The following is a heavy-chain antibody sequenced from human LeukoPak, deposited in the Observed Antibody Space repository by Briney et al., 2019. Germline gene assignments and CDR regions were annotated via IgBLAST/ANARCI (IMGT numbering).Heavy chain of an antibody. CDR1: GGPISSYY. V-gene: IGHV4-59*01. Sequence: SETLSLTCTVSGGPISSYYWSWIRQPPGKGLEWIGYIYYSGSTNYNPSLKSRVTISVDTSKNQFSLKLTSVTAADTAVYYCARDAGGTWFDPWGQGTLVTVSS. CDR3: ARDAGGTWFDP. J-gene: IGHJ5*02. CDR2: IYYSGST.